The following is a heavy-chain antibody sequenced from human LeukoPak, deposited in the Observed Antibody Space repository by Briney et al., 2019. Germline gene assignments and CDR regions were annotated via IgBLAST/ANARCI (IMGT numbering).Heavy chain of an antibody. CDR1: GFSLSSSGMC. Sequence: SGPTLVNPTQTLTLTCTFSGFSLSSSGMCVSWIRQPPGKALEWLARIDWDDDKYYSTSLKTRLTISKDTSKNQVVLTMTSMDPVDTATYYCARTHSYGYYFDYWGQGTLVTVSS. J-gene: IGHJ4*02. CDR3: ARTHSYGYYFDY. D-gene: IGHD5-18*01. V-gene: IGHV2-70*11. CDR2: IDWDDDK.